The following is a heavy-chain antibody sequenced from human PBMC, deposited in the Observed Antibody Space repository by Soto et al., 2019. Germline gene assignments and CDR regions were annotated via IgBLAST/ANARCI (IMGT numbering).Heavy chain of an antibody. CDR2: ISSRSSTI. V-gene: IGHV3-48*02. Sequence: EVQLVESGGGLVQPGGSLRLSCAASGFTFSRYSMNWVRQAPGQGLEWVSYISSRSSTIYYADSVKGLFTISRDNAKNSLYLHMNSRRDEDTAVYYCARAQKRLIVVLTPHRDGMDVWVQGTTVTVSS. CDR1: GFTFSRYS. D-gene: IGHD2-15*01. J-gene: IGHJ6*02. CDR3: ARAQKRLIVVLTPHRDGMDV.